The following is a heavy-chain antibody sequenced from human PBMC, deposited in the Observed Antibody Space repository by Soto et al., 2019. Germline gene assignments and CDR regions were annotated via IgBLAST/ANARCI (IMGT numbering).Heavy chain of an antibody. CDR2: IYYSGST. CDR3: ARQSMGRLGAYYYGMDV. D-gene: IGHD3-10*01. CDR1: GGSISSSSYY. J-gene: IGHJ6*02. Sequence: QLQLQESGPGLVKPSETLSLTCTVSGGSISSSSYYWGWIRQPPGKGLEWIGSIYYSGSTYYNPSLKSRVTISVDTSKNQFSLKLSSVTAADTAVYYCARQSMGRLGAYYYGMDVWGQGTTVTVSS. V-gene: IGHV4-39*01.